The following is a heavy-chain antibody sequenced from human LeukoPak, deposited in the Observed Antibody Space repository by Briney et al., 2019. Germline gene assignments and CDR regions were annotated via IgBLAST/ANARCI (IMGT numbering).Heavy chain of an antibody. J-gene: IGHJ5*02. CDR2: FHNSRTT. V-gene: IGHV4-59*01. Sequence: SESLSLTCTVSGGSISGYSWTWIRQPAGHGLEWIGYFHNSRTTINNPTLTGRVTISVDTAMDQICLKLNSVTAADTAVYYCARGHLGLSPWGQGTLVTVSS. CDR3: ARGHLGLSP. CDR1: GGSISGYS. D-gene: IGHD3-10*01.